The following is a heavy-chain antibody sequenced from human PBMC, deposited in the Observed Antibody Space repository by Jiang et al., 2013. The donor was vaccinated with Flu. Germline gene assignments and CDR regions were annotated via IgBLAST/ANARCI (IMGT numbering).Heavy chain of an antibody. V-gene: IGHV4-59*08. CDR3: ARSPGSYFFDF. CDR2: IYYTGSI. CDR1: GGPISSYF. Sequence: KPSETLSLTCTVSGGPISSYFWSWIRQPPGKGLEWIGYIYYTGSINYNPSLKSRVTISVDTSKNQFSLKLTSVTAADTALYYCARSPGSYFFDFWGQGTVVTVSS. J-gene: IGHJ4*02. D-gene: IGHD2/OR15-2a*01.